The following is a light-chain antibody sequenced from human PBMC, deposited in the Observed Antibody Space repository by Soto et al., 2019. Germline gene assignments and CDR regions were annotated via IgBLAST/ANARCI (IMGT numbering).Light chain of an antibody. CDR1: QGISSY. CDR3: QQYYSYPLT. Sequence: IQMTQSPSYVSASTGDRVTITCRASQGISSYLAWYQQKPGKAPKLLIYAASTLQSGVPSRFSGSGSGTDFTLTISCLQSEDFATYYCQQYYSYPLTSGGGTKGDIK. CDR2: AAS. J-gene: IGKJ4*01. V-gene: IGKV1-8*01.